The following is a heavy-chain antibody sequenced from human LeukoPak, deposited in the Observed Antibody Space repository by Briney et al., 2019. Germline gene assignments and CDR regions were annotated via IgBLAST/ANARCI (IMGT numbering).Heavy chain of an antibody. V-gene: IGHV1-8*02. CDR1: GYTFTSYY. J-gene: IGHJ4*02. Sequence: VASVKVSCKASGYTFTSYYMHWVRQATGQGLEWMGWMNPNSGNTGYAQKFQGRVTMTRNTSISTAYMELSSLRSEDTAVYYCARVVDSSGYYWPGFWGGQNYFDYWGQGTLVTVSS. D-gene: IGHD3-22*01. CDR2: MNPNSGNT. CDR3: ARVVDSSGYYWPGFWGGQNYFDY.